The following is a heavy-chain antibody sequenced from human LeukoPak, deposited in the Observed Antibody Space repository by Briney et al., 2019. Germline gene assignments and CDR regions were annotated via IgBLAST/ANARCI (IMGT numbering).Heavy chain of an antibody. CDR3: ARGPAASSRFDY. J-gene: IGHJ4*02. CDR1: GGSISSYY. D-gene: IGHD6-13*01. V-gene: IGHV4-59*12. CDR2: IYYSGST. Sequence: SETLSLTCTVSGGSISSYYWSWIRQPPGKGLEWIGYIYYSGSTNYNPSLKSRVTILVDTSKNQFSLKLSSVTAADTAVYYCARGPAASSRFDYWGQGTLVTVSS.